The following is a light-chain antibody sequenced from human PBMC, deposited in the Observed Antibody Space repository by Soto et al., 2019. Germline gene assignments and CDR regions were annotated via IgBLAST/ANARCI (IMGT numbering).Light chain of an antibody. CDR3: QQYNNSPGT. CDR2: GAS. V-gene: IGKV3-15*01. J-gene: IGKJ1*01. CDR1: QSVSSN. Sequence: EIVMTQSPATLSVSPGERATLSCRASQSVSSNLAWYHQKPGQAPRLLIYGASTRATGIPARFSGSGSGTAFPLTTSRLQSEAFAFYSCQQYNNSPGTFGQGPKVEIK.